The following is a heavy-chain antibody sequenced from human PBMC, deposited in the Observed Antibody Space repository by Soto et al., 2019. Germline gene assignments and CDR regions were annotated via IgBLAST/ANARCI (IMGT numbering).Heavy chain of an antibody. Sequence: QVQLQQWGAGLLKPSETLSLTCAVYGGSFSGYYWSWIRQPPGKGLEWIGEINHSGSTNYNPSLKSRATISVDTSKNQFSLKLSSVTAADTAVYYCARGGGPATITIWGQGTLVTVSS. CDR1: GGSFSGYY. V-gene: IGHV4-34*01. J-gene: IGHJ4*02. D-gene: IGHD5-12*01. CDR2: INHSGST. CDR3: ARGGGPATITI.